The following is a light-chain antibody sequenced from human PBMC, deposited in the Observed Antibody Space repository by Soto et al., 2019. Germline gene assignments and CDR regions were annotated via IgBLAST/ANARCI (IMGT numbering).Light chain of an antibody. J-gene: IGKJ5*01. V-gene: IGKV3-15*01. CDR2: GTS. Sequence: EIVMTQSPVTLSVSPGERATLSCRASQSVSSNLAWYQQKPGQAPKLLIYGTSTRATGIPARCSGSRSGTEFTLTISSLQSEDFAVYYCQQYNDWPPRITFGQGTRLE. CDR3: QQYNDWPPRIT. CDR1: QSVSSN.